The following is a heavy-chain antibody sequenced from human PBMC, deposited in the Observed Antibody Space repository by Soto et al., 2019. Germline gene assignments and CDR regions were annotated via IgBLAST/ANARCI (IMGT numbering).Heavy chain of an antibody. CDR2: IYDSGST. D-gene: IGHD2-15*01. CDR3: ARHFLQGPLSCSYY. J-gene: IGHJ4*02. Sequence: QVQLRESGPGLVKPSETLSLTCTVSGGSISSSYWSWIRQPPGKGLEWIGYIYDSGSTNYNPSLKSRVTMSVDTSLNQFSLKLSCVTAADTAVYYWARHFLQGPLSCSYYRGQGALVTVSS. V-gene: IGHV4-59*08. CDR1: GGSISSSY.